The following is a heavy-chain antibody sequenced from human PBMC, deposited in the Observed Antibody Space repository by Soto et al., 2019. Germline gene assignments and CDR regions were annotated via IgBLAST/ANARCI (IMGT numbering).Heavy chain of an antibody. CDR3: ARETPSAAAAYYYYGLDV. Sequence: QVQLVQSGAEVKKAGSSVKVSCKVSGGTFSSYFINWLRQAPGQELEWVGGIIPVFGTASYAEKFQGRVTMTAEESTSTAYRELSRLRSDDTAGYYCARETPSAAAAYYYYGLDVWGQGTTVTVPS. V-gene: IGHV1-69*01. CDR2: IIPVFGTA. CDR1: GGTFSSYF. J-gene: IGHJ6*02. D-gene: IGHD6-13*01.